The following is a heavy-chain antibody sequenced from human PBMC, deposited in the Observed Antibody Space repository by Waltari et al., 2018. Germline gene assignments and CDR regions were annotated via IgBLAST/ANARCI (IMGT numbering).Heavy chain of an antibody. D-gene: IGHD3-22*01. V-gene: IGHV4-31*03. J-gene: IGHJ3*02. CDR2: SYYSGST. Sequence: QVQLQESGPGLVKPSQTLSLTCTVSGGSISSGGYYWSWIRQHPGKGLEWNGYSYYSGSTYYNPSLKSRVTISVDTSKNQFSLKLSSVTAADTAVYYCARDRPHYYDSSGYYWPFDIWGQGTMVTVSS. CDR1: GGSISSGGYY. CDR3: ARDRPHYYDSSGYYWPFDI.